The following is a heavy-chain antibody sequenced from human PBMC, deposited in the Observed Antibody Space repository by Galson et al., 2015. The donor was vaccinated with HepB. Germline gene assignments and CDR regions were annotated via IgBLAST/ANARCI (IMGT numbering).Heavy chain of an antibody. D-gene: IGHD2-15*01. V-gene: IGHV4-4*02. J-gene: IGHJ3*02. Sequence: TLSLTCAVSGDSVRSRNWWSWIRQPPGKGLEWIGEIYNTGTTNYNPSLKSRVTISIDKSTNNFSLKLNSVTAADTAVYYCAREGSAHADAFDTWGRGTMV. CDR3: AREGSAHADAFDT. CDR2: IYNTGTT. CDR1: GDSVRSRNW.